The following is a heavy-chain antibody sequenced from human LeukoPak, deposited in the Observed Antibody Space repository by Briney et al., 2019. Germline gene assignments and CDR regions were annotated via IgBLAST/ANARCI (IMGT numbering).Heavy chain of an antibody. CDR1: GFTFSSYA. CDR3: ANRIVGDKHFDY. Sequence: PGGSLRLSCAASGFTFSSYAMSWVRQAPGKGLEWVSSIGGSGVTYYADSVKGRFTISRDNSKNTLYLLMTSLRVKDTAVYYCANRIVGDKHFDYWGQGTLVTVSS. D-gene: IGHD1-26*01. CDR2: IGGSGVT. V-gene: IGHV3-23*01. J-gene: IGHJ4*02.